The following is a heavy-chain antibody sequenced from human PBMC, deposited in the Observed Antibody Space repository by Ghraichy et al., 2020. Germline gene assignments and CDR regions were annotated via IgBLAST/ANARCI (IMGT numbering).Heavy chain of an antibody. CDR3: ARDRRERSYYFDY. V-gene: IGHV3-7*03. CDR2: IKQDGSEK. CDR1: GFTFSSYW. Sequence: GGSLRLSCAASGFTFSSYWMSWVRQAPGKGLEWVANIKQDGSEKYYVDSVKGRFTISRDNAKNSLYLQMNSLRAEDTAVYYCARDRRERSYYFDYWGQGTLVTVSS. J-gene: IGHJ4*02.